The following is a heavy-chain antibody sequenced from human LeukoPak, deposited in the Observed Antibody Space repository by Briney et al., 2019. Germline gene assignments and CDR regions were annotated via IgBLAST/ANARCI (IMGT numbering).Heavy chain of an antibody. Sequence: SETLSLTCAVYGGSFSGYYWSWIRQPPGKGLEWIGEINHSGSTNFNPSLKSRVTISVDTSKNQFSLKLSSVTAADTAVYYCARAVLEGWFDPWGQGTLVTVSS. CDR2: INHSGST. CDR3: ARAVLEGWFDP. D-gene: IGHD3-3*01. V-gene: IGHV4-34*01. CDR1: GGSFSGYY. J-gene: IGHJ5*02.